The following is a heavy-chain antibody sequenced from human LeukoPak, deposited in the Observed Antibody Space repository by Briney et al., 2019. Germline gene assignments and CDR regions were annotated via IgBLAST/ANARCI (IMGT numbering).Heavy chain of an antibody. CDR2: IKKDGSEK. CDR3: ARGEAYDYVWGRYFDL. D-gene: IGHD3-16*01. Sequence: PGGSLRLSCAASGFTFSSYWMSWVRQAPGKGLEWVANIKKDGSEKYYVDSVKGRFTISRDNAKNSLYLQMNSLRAEDTAVYYCARGEAYDYVWGRYFDLWGRGTLVTVSS. J-gene: IGHJ2*01. V-gene: IGHV3-7*01. CDR1: GFTFSSYW.